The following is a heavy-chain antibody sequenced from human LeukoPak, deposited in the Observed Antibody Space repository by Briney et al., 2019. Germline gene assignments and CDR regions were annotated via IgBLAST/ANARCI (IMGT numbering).Heavy chain of an antibody. D-gene: IGHD1-26*01. CDR3: GMSGDRVPLQDDVFDV. Sequence: GESLKISCKVSGYSFTSYCIGWVRQMPGKGPEWMGIIYPGDSGPTYSPSFQGQVTISVDKSINTAYLQWCSLQASDTAMYYCGMSGDRVPLQDDVFDVWGQGTMVTVST. CDR2: IYPGDSGP. CDR1: GYSFTSYC. V-gene: IGHV5-51*01. J-gene: IGHJ3*01.